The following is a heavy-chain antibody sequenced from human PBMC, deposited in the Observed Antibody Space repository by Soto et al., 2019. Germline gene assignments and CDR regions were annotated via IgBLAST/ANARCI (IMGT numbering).Heavy chain of an antibody. CDR2: IGTAGDT. V-gene: IGHV3-13*01. J-gene: IGHJ6*02. D-gene: IGHD6-19*01. CDR1: GFTFSSYD. CDR3: ARRTSLSSGWSYYYYYYGMDV. Sequence: GGSLRLSCAASGFTFSSYDMHWVRQATGKGLEWVSAIGTAGDTYYPGSVKGRFTISRENAKNSLYLQMNSLRAGDTAVYYCARRTSLSSGWSYYYYYYGMDVWGQGTTVTVSS.